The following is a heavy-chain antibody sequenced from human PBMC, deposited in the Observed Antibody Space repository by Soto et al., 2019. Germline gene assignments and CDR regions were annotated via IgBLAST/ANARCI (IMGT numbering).Heavy chain of an antibody. J-gene: IGHJ1*01. Sequence: QVQLVESGGGVVQPGRSLRLSCAASGFTFSSYGMHWVRQAPGKGLEWVAVISYDGSDKYYADSVKGRFTISRDNSNNTLYLQMDSLRAEDTAVYYCAKGVVVATPSFQHWGQGTLVTVSS. V-gene: IGHV3-30*18. D-gene: IGHD2-15*01. CDR3: AKGVVVATPSFQH. CDR1: GFTFSSYG. CDR2: ISYDGSDK.